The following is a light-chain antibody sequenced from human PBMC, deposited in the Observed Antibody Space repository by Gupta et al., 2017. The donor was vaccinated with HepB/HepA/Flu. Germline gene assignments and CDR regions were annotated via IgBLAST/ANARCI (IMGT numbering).Light chain of an antibody. Sequence: DIQMTQSPSSLSASVGDRVTITCQASQDISNYLNWYQQKPGKAPKLLIYDASDLETGVPSRFSGSGSGTDFTFTISSLQPEDLATYYCQKYDNLPTFGGGTKVEIK. CDR1: QDISNY. CDR3: QKYDNLPT. V-gene: IGKV1-33*01. J-gene: IGKJ4*01. CDR2: DAS.